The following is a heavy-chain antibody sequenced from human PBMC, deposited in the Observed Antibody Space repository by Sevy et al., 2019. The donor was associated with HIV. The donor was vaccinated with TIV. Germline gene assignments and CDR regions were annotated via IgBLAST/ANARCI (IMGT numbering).Heavy chain of an antibody. CDR3: AKLLGAAGMDY. CDR1: GFTFSSYL. Sequence: GGSLRLSCAASGFTFSSYLMSWVRRAPGKGLEWVSGIDDSGSTTYYADSVKGRFTISRDNSKNTLYLQINSLRAEDTATYYCAKLLGAAGMDYWGRGTLVTVSS. D-gene: IGHD6-13*01. V-gene: IGHV3-23*01. CDR2: IDDSGSTT. J-gene: IGHJ4*02.